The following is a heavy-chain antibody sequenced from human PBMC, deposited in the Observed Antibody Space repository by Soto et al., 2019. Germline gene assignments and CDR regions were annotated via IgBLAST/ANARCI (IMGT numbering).Heavy chain of an antibody. CDR1: GGSFSGYY. CDR3: ARGVWGYSGYDVGLDY. Sequence: SETLSLTCAVYGGSFSGYYWSWIRQPPGKGLEWIGEINHSGSTNYNPSLKSRVTISVDTSKNQFSLKLSSVTAADTAVYYCARGVWGYSGYDVGLDYWGRGNLVTVSS. D-gene: IGHD5-12*01. CDR2: INHSGST. J-gene: IGHJ4*02. V-gene: IGHV4-34*01.